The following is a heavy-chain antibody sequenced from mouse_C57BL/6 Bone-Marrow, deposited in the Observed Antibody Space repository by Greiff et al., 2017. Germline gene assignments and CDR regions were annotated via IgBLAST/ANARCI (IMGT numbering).Heavy chain of an antibody. Sequence: QVQLKQSGAELVRPGTSVKVSCKASGYAFTNYLIEWVKQRTGQGLEWIGEIYPRSGNTYYNEKFKGKATLTADKSSSTAYMELRSLTSEDSAFYCCAREERDWGQGTLVTVSA. CDR2: IYPRSGNT. CDR1: GYAFTNYL. V-gene: IGHV1-54*01. CDR3: AREERD. J-gene: IGHJ3*01.